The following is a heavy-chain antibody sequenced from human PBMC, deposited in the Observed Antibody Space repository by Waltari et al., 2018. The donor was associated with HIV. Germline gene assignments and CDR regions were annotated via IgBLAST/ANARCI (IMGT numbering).Heavy chain of an antibody. CDR3: ARGAAAVTVYFDY. CDR2: MSSSGSTI. J-gene: IGHJ4*02. V-gene: IGHV3-48*03. Sequence: EVQLVESGGGLVQPGGSLRLSCAASGFTFRSYEMNWVRQAPGKGLGWVSYMSSSGSTIYYADSVKGRFTISRDNAKNSLYLQMNSLRAEDTAVYYCARGAAAVTVYFDYWGQGTLVTVSS. D-gene: IGHD6-13*01. CDR1: GFTFRSYE.